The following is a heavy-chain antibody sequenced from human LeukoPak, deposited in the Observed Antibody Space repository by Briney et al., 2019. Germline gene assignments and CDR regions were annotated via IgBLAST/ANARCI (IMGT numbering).Heavy chain of an antibody. J-gene: IGHJ4*02. V-gene: IGHV3-30-3*01. CDR3: ARDRYCGGDCSHFDY. CDR2: ISYDGSNK. Sequence: PGGSLRLSCAASGFTFSSYAMHWVRRAPGKGLEWVAVISYDGSNKYYADSVKGRFTISRDNSKNTLYLQMNSLRAEDTAVYYCARDRYCGGDCSHFDYWGQGTLVTVSS. CDR1: GFTFSSYA. D-gene: IGHD2-21*02.